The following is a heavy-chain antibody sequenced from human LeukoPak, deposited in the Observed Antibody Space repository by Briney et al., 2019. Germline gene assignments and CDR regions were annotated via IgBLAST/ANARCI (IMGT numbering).Heavy chain of an antibody. V-gene: IGHV1-18*01. CDR1: GYTFTSYG. J-gene: IGHJ4*02. CDR3: ARTRPTWEGWGFDY. CDR2: ISAYNGNT. Sequence: GASVKVSCKASGYTFTSYGISWVRQAPGQGLEWMGWISAYNGNTNYAQKLQGRVTMTTDTSTTTAYMDLRSLRFDDTAVYYCARTRPTWEGWGFDYWGQGTLVTVSS. D-gene: IGHD1-26*01.